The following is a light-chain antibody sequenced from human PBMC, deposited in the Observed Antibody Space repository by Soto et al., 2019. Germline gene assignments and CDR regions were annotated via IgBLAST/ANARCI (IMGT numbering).Light chain of an antibody. CDR3: QICNSLPRT. CDR2: AAS. J-gene: IGKJ1*01. CDR1: QDISNY. V-gene: IGKV1-27*01. Sequence: MYNSLSSVSAKNGNRATITCRASQDISNYLACFQQKSGIVPNLLIYAASTLKSGVPSRFSGSGSGTDFTLTISSLQPEDVAPYCCQICNSLPRTFCQGSIVDI.